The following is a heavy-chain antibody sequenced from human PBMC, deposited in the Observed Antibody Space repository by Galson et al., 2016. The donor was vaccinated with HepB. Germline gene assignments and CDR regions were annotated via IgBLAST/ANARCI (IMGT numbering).Heavy chain of an antibody. D-gene: IGHD2-2*01. CDR3: ARGPYERYCSSSICTRRGYWFDP. Sequence: VKVSCKVSGYTFIDSYIHWVQQAPGKGLEWMGLVDPEDGETVYAEKFQGRVTITADTSTDTAYLELSGLRSEDTAVYYCARGPYERYCSSSICTRRGYWFDPWGQGTPVTVSS. V-gene: IGHV1-69-2*01. CDR1: GYTFIDSY. J-gene: IGHJ5*02. CDR2: VDPEDGET.